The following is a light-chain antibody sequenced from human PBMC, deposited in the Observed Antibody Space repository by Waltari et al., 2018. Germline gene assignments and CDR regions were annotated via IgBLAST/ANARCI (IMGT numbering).Light chain of an antibody. J-gene: IGKJ2*01. CDR1: QSINNY. CDR2: DAS. CDR3: QQRANWPPYT. Sequence: ETVLTQSPATLSLSPAETVPLSCRASQSINNYLAWYQQRPGQAPRLLIYDASTRATGIPARFSGSGSGTDFTLTISSLEPEDFAVYYCQQRANWPPYTFGQGTKLEI. V-gene: IGKV3-11*01.